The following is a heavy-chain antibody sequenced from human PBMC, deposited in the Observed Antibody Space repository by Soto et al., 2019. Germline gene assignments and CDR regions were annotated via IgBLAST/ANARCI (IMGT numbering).Heavy chain of an antibody. Sequence: LSLTCTVSGGSITTGGYYWSWIRQLPGKGLEWIGHRYYSESTYYNPSLKSRVSISLDTSKNQFSLKLSFVTAADTAMYYCARTKCSGGSCYSWSLDYWGQGTPVTVS. J-gene: IGHJ4*02. CDR3: ARTKCSGGSCYSWSLDY. V-gene: IGHV4-31*03. D-gene: IGHD2-15*01. CDR1: GGSITTGGYY. CDR2: RYYSEST.